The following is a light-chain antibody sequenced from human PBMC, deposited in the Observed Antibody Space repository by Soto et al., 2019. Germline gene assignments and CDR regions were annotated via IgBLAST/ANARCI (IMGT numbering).Light chain of an antibody. CDR3: QQRNVWPPVT. CDR1: QSVLYDSNNKNY. Sequence: DIVMTQSPDSLAVSLGERATINCKSSQSVLYDSNNKNYLAWYQQKPGQAPRLLIYGAFNRATGIPARFSGSGSGTDFTLTISSLEPEDSAVYFCQQRNVWPPVTFGQGTRLEIK. V-gene: IGKV4-1*01. CDR2: GAF. J-gene: IGKJ5*01.